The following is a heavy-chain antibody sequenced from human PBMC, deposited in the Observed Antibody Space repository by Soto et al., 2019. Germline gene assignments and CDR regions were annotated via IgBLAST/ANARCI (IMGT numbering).Heavy chain of an antibody. J-gene: IGHJ3*02. V-gene: IGHV4-34*01. CDR2: INHSGST. D-gene: IGHD3-9*01. CDR3: ARSPQNYDILTGYYSNAFDI. Sequence: SETLSLTCAVYGGSFSGYYWSWIRQPPGKGLEWIGEINHSGSTNYNPSLKSRVTISVDTSKNQFSLKLSSVTAADTAVYYCARSPQNYDILTGYYSNAFDIWGQGTMVTVSS. CDR1: GGSFSGYY.